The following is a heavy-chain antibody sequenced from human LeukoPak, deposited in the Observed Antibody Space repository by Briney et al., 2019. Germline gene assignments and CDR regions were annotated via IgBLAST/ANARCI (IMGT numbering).Heavy chain of an antibody. CDR2: VYYTGNT. D-gene: IGHD2-15*01. CDR1: GGSVSSGSYY. Sequence: SETLSLTCTVSGGSVSSGSYYWSWIRQPPGKGLEWIGYVYYTGNTNYNPSLKSRVTISVDTSKNQFSLKLSSVTAADTAVYYCARDTGYCSGGTCYHNFFDYWGQGTLATVSS. J-gene: IGHJ4*02. CDR3: ARDTGYCSGGTCYHNFFDY. V-gene: IGHV4-61*01.